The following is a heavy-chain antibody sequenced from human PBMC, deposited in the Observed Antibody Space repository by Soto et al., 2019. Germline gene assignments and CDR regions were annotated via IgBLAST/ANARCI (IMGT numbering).Heavy chain of an antibody. D-gene: IGHD3-9*01. V-gene: IGHV4-39*01. CDR2: IYYSGST. CDR1: GGSISSSSYY. CDR3: ARPVKTYDILTGYEHYYDGMDV. J-gene: IGHJ6*02. Sequence: SETLSLTCTVSGGSISSSSYYWGWIRQPPGKGLEWIGSIYYSGSTYYNPSLKSRVTISVDTSKNQFSLKLSSVTAADTAVYYCARPVKTYDILTGYEHYYDGMDVWGQGTTVTGS.